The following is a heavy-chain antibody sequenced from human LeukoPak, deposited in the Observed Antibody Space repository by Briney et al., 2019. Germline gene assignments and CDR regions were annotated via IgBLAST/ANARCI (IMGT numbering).Heavy chain of an antibody. D-gene: IGHD1-14*01. J-gene: IGHJ4*02. CDR3: ATETIGRHYDY. Sequence: PGGSLRLSCAASGFTFSSCGFIWARQAPGRGLEGVLSIGPTGTDRNYADSVRGRLTISRDNAKNSMYLQMDSLRDEDTAVYYCATETIGRHYDYWGQGTLLTVSS. CDR1: GFTFSSCG. CDR2: IGPTGTDR. V-gene: IGHV3-21*01.